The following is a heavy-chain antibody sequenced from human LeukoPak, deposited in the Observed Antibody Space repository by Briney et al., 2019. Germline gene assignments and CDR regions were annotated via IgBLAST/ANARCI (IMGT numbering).Heavy chain of an antibody. CDR1: GDSVSGSDSY. Sequence: SETLSLTCTIFGDSVSGSDSYWDWIRQPPGKGLEWIGTIYYSGTTYYNPSLKSRVTISVDMSKSQFSLRLTSVTAADTAVYYCARHVRFLEWLSSYYFDHWGQGTLVTVSS. CDR3: ARHVRFLEWLSSYYFDH. D-gene: IGHD3-3*01. V-gene: IGHV4-39*01. CDR2: IYYSGTT. J-gene: IGHJ4*02.